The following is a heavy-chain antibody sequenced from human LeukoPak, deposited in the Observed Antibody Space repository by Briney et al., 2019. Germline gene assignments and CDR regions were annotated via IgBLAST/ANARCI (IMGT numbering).Heavy chain of an antibody. CDR1: GFSFGTSW. V-gene: IGHV3-7*01. Sequence: PGGSLRLSCAASGFSFGTSWMTWVRQAPGKGLEWVAHINQDGSEEHYMDSVKARFIISRDNAKNSLSLQMDSLRAEDTAVYYCVRDGGVSGYDLLDYWGQGTLVTVSS. CDR3: VRDGGVSGYDLLDY. D-gene: IGHD5-12*01. CDR2: INQDGSEE. J-gene: IGHJ4*02.